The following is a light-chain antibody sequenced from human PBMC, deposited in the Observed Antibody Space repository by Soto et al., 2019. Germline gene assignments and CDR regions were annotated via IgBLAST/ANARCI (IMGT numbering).Light chain of an antibody. V-gene: IGKV1-12*01. CDR1: QGISNW. Sequence: DLQMTQSPSSVSASVGDRVTITCRASQGISNWLAWYQQKPGKAPKLLIYAASSLQSGVPSRFSGSGFGTDFTLTISSLQPEDFATYYCQQANSFPLTFGGGTKVDI. J-gene: IGKJ4*01. CDR2: AAS. CDR3: QQANSFPLT.